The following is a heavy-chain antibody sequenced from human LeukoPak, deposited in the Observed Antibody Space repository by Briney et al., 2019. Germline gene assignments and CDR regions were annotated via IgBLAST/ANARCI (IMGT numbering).Heavy chain of an antibody. V-gene: IGHV1-69*05. J-gene: IGHJ3*02. D-gene: IGHD6-19*01. CDR2: IIPIFGTA. CDR3: AREGIAVAGTALNSAFDI. Sequence: SVKVSCKASGYTFTSYGISWVRQAPGQGLEWMGRIIPIFGTANYAQKFQGRVTITTDESTSTAYMELSSLRSEDTAVYYCAREGIAVAGTALNSAFDIWGQGTMVTVSS. CDR1: GYTFTSYG.